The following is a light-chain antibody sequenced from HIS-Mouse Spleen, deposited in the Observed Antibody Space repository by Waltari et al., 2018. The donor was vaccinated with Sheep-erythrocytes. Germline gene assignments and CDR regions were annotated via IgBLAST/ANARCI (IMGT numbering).Light chain of an antibody. Sequence: DIQMTQSPSSVSASVGDRVTITCRASQGISSWLALYQQKPWKAPKLLIYAASSLQSGVPSRFSGSGSGTDFTLTISSLQPEDFATYYCQQANSFPITFGQGTRLEIK. CDR1: QGISSW. CDR2: AAS. V-gene: IGKV1-12*01. J-gene: IGKJ5*01. CDR3: QQANSFPIT.